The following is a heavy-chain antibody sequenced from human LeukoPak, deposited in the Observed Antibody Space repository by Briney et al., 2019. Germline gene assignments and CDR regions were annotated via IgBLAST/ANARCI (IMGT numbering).Heavy chain of an antibody. CDR3: ARGRIAYYGMDV. Sequence: SQTLSLTCAISGNSVSRNSVAWNWIRQSPSRGLEWLGRTYYRSKWYNDFAISVTSRITINPDTSKNQFSLQLNSVTPEDTAVYYCARGRIAYYGMDVWGQGTTVTVSS. D-gene: IGHD2-21*01. J-gene: IGHJ6*02. CDR1: GNSVSRNSVA. CDR2: TYYRSKWYN. V-gene: IGHV6-1*01.